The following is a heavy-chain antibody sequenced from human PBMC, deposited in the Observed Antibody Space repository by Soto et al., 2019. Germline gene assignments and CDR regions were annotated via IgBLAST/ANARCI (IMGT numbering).Heavy chain of an antibody. CDR3: ARASGSYYLDY. CDR2: INAGNGNK. CDR1: GYTFISYA. D-gene: IGHD1-26*01. Sequence: QVQLVQSGAEVKKPGASVKVSCKASGYTFISYAMHWLRQAPGQRLEWMGWINAGNGNKKYSQKFQGRVTITRDTSASTAYMELSSLRSEDTAVYYCARASGSYYLDYWGQGTLVTVSS. J-gene: IGHJ4*02. V-gene: IGHV1-3*01.